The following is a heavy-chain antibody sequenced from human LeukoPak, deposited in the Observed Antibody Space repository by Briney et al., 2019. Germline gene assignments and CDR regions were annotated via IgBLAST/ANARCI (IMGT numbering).Heavy chain of an antibody. CDR2: MDKETNLYAT. Sequence: GGSLKLSFVASGXTFSDSAIHWVRQSSGKGLEWIGHMDKETNLYATALAASVKGRFTVSRDDSKNTAYLHMNSLKTEDTALYYCTRDSGTYNWFDPWGQGTLVTVSS. V-gene: IGHV3-73*01. CDR1: GXTFSDSA. D-gene: IGHD1-26*01. CDR3: TRDSGTYNWFDP. J-gene: IGHJ5*02.